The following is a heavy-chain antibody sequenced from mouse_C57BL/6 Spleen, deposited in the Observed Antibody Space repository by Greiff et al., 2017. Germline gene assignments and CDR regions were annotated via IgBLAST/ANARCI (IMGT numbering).Heavy chain of an antibody. J-gene: IGHJ4*01. CDR2: IYPSTGGT. Sequence: QVQLQQPGTELVKPGASVKLSCKASGYTFTSYWIHWVKQRPGQGLEWIGNIYPSTGGTNYNEKFKSKATLTVDKSSSTAYMQLISLTSEDSAGYYCARPRSTHAMDDGGQGTSVTVSS. CDR1: GYTFTSYW. CDR3: ARPRSTHAMDD. D-gene: IGHD1-1*01. V-gene: IGHV1-53*01.